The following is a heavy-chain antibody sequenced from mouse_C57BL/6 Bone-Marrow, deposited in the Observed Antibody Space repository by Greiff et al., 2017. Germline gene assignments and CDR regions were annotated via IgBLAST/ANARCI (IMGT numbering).Heavy chain of an antibody. Sequence: EVKLEESGGGLVQPGGSMKLSCVASGFTFSNYWMNWVRQSPEKGLEWVAQIRLKSDNYATHYAESVKGRFTISRDDSKSSVYLQMNNLRAEDTGIYYCTGHYGSSYVWYFDYWGQGTTLTVSS. CDR1: GFTFSNYW. J-gene: IGHJ2*01. V-gene: IGHV6-3*01. CDR3: TGHYGSSYVWYFDY. D-gene: IGHD1-1*01. CDR2: IRLKSDNYAT.